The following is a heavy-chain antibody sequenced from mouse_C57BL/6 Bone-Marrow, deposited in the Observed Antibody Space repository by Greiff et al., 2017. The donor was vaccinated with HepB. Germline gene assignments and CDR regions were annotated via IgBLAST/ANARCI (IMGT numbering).Heavy chain of an antibody. D-gene: IGHD1-1*01. Sequence: VQLKQSGAELVRPGASVKLSCTASGFNIKDYYMHWVKQRPEQGLEWIGRIDPEDGDTEYAPKFQGKATMTADTSSNTAYLQLSSLTSEDTAVYYCTNYYGSSPYYAMDYWGQGTSVTVSS. CDR2: IDPEDGDT. CDR3: TNYYGSSPYYAMDY. V-gene: IGHV14-1*01. CDR1: GFNIKDYY. J-gene: IGHJ4*01.